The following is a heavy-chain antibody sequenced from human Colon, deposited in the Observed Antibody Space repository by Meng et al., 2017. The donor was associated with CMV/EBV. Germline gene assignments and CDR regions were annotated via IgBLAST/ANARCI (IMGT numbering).Heavy chain of an antibody. V-gene: IGHV3-23*03. CDR3: ARGITARLPYCFDY. CDR2: IYSGGFTT. Sequence: GESLKISCAGSGFTFSSYAMSWVRQAPGKGLEWVSLIYSGGFTTYYADSVKGRFTISRDSSKNTLYLQLNSLRADDTAVYYCARGITARLPYCFDYRGQGTLVTVSS. CDR1: GFTFSSYA. D-gene: IGHD6-6*01. J-gene: IGHJ4*02.